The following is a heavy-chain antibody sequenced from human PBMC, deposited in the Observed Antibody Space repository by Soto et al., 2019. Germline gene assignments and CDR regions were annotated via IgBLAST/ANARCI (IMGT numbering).Heavy chain of an antibody. V-gene: IGHV3-23*01. CDR1: GFTFSSYA. CDR2: ISGSGSST. CDR3: AKDRGRGYSYDGYYYYGMDV. J-gene: IGHJ6*02. Sequence: GGSLRLSCAASGFTFSSYAMSWVRQAPGKGLEWVSAISGSGSSTYYADSVKGRFTISRDNSKNTLYLQMNSLRAEDTAVYYCAKDRGRGYSYDGYYYYGMDVWGQGTTVTVSS. D-gene: IGHD5-18*01.